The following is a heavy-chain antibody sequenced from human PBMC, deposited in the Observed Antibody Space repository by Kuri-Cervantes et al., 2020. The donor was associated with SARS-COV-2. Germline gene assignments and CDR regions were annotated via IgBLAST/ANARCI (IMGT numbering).Heavy chain of an antibody. CDR2: IKQDDTEY. J-gene: IGHJ4*02. Sequence: GESLKISCAASGFSFSTYWMNWVRQAPGKGLEWVANIKQDDTEYYYVDSVRGRFTISRDNAKNSMYLQMNSLRAEDTAIYYCVRGTEDYSGARSFFDSWGQGTPVTVSS. CDR3: VRGTEDYSGARSFFDS. D-gene: IGHD4-11*01. CDR1: GFSFSTYW. V-gene: IGHV3-7*03.